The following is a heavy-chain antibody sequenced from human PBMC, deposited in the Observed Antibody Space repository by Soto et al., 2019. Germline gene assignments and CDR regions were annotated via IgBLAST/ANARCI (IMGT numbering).Heavy chain of an antibody. D-gene: IGHD2-8*01. CDR3: ARGSQDIVLMVYAPFDY. Sequence: ASVKVSCKASGYTFTSYYMHWVRQAPGQGLEWMGIINPSGGSTSYAQKFQGRVTMTRDTSTSTVYMELSSLRSEDTAVYYCARGSQDIVLMVYAPFDYWGQGTLVTVSS. CDR2: INPSGGST. CDR1: GYTFTSYY. V-gene: IGHV1-46*03. J-gene: IGHJ4*02.